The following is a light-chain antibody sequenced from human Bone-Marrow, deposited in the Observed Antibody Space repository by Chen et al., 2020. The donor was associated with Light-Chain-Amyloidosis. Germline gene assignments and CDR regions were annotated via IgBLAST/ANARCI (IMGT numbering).Light chain of an antibody. CDR3: QVWDRNSDRPV. J-gene: IGLJ3*02. V-gene: IGLV3-21*02. Sequence: SYVLTQPSSVSVAPGQTATIACGGNNIGSTRVHWYQQTPGQAPLLVVYDDSDRPSGIRERLSGANSGNSATLASSRVEAGDEADYSCQVWDRNSDRPVFGGGTKLTVL. CDR2: DDS. CDR1: NIGSTR.